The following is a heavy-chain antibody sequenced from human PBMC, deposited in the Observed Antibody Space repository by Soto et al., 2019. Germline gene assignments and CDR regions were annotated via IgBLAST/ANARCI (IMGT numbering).Heavy chain of an antibody. Sequence: QLQLQESGPGLVKPSETLSLTCTVSGGSISSSSYYWGWIRQPPGKGLEWIGSIYYSGSTYYNPSLKSRITLSVDTSKNQFSLKLSSVTAADTAVYYCAHFTVTMSHGAFDIWGQGTMVTVSS. V-gene: IGHV4-39*01. CDR2: IYYSGST. CDR3: AHFTVTMSHGAFDI. D-gene: IGHD4-17*01. J-gene: IGHJ3*02. CDR1: GGSISSSSYY.